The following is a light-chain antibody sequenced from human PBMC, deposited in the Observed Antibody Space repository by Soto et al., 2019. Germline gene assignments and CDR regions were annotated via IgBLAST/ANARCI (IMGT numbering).Light chain of an antibody. CDR3: QQYHNWPPIT. J-gene: IGKJ5*01. Sequence: IVMTQSPATLSVSPGGRATLSCRASQSISDTLAWYQQKPGQAPRLLIYSASTRTTGIPARFSGSGSGTEFTLTISSLQSEDFAVYYCQQYHNWPPITFGQGTRLEIK. CDR2: SAS. V-gene: IGKV3-15*01. CDR1: QSISDT.